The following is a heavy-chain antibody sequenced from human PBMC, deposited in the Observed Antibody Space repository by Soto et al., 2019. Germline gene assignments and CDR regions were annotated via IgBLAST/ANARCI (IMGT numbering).Heavy chain of an antibody. D-gene: IGHD1-26*01. V-gene: IGHV3-48*02. CDR1: GFTFSSYS. CDR3: AREGGNLNWFDP. J-gene: IGHJ5*02. Sequence: EVQLVESGGGLVQPGGSLRLSCAASGFTFSSYSMNWVRQAPGKGLEWVSYISSSSSTIYYADSVKGRFTISRDNAKKSLYLQVSSLRDEDTAVYYCAREGGNLNWFDPWGQGTLVTVCS. CDR2: ISSSSSTI.